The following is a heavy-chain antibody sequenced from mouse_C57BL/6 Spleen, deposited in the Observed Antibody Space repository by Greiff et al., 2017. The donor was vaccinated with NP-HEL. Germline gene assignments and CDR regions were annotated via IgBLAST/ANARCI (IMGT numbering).Heavy chain of an antibody. Sequence: VKLQQSGAELARPGASVKLSCKASGYTFTSYGISWVKQRTGQGLEWIGEIYPRSGNTYYNEKFKGKATLTADKSSSTAYMELRSLTSEDSAVYFCARPYGYAGGYYAMDYWGQGTSVTVSS. J-gene: IGHJ4*01. CDR2: IYPRSGNT. CDR3: ARPYGYAGGYYAMDY. V-gene: IGHV1-81*01. D-gene: IGHD2-2*01. CDR1: GYTFTSYG.